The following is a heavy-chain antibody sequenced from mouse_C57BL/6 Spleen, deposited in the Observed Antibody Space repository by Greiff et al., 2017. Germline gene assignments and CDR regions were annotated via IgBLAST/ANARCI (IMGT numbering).Heavy chain of an antibody. J-gene: IGHJ3*01. V-gene: IGHV1-18*01. CDR3: ARRGVAWFAY. CDR2: INPNNGGT. CDR1: GYTFTDYN. Sequence: VQLQQSGPELVKPGASVKIPCKASGYTFTDYNMDWVKQSHGKSLEWIGDINPNNGGTIYNQKFKGKATLTVDKSSSTAYMELRSLASEDTAVYCCARRGVAWFAYWGQGTLVTVSA. D-gene: IGHD1-1*02.